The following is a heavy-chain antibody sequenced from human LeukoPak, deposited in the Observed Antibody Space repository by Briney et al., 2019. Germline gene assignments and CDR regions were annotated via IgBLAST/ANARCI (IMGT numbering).Heavy chain of an antibody. Sequence: SETLSLTCAVYGGSFSGYYWSWIRQPPGKGLEWIGEINHSGSINYNPSLKSRVTISIDTPKNQFSLKLSSVTAADTAVYYCARQYDILTGYYFGYWGQGTLVTVSS. V-gene: IGHV4-34*01. J-gene: IGHJ4*02. CDR1: GGSFSGYY. CDR2: INHSGSI. CDR3: ARQYDILTGYYFGY. D-gene: IGHD3-9*01.